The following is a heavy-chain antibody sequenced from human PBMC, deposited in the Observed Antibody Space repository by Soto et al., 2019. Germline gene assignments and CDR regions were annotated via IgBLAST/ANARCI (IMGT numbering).Heavy chain of an antibody. Sequence: QAQLVQSGAEVKKPGSSVKVSCKASGYTFTSYGLSWVRQAPGQGLEWMGWISTSNGDTKDAQKLQGRVTMTTDTSTSTAYMELRSLRSDDTAMYYCTSGPSGDYWGQGTLITVSS. D-gene: IGHD3-10*01. CDR1: GYTFTSYG. J-gene: IGHJ4*02. V-gene: IGHV1-18*01. CDR3: TSGPSGDY. CDR2: ISTSNGDT.